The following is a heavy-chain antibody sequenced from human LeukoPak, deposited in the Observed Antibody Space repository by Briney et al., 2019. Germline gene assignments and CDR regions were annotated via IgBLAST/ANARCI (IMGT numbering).Heavy chain of an antibody. Sequence: SSETLSLTCTVSGGSISSYYRSWIRQPPGKGLEWIGYIYYSGSTNYNPSLKSRVTISVDTSKNQFSLKLSSVTAADTAVYYCARVLGGSGRYFDYWGQGTLVTVSS. CDR2: IYYSGST. CDR1: GGSISSYY. D-gene: IGHD3-10*01. CDR3: ARVLGGSGRYFDY. J-gene: IGHJ4*02. V-gene: IGHV4-59*01.